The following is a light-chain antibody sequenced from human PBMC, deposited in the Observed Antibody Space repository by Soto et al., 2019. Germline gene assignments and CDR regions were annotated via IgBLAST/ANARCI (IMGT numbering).Light chain of an antibody. CDR1: SSDVGGYNF. J-gene: IGLJ1*01. Sequence: QSVLTQPASVPGSPGQSIAISCTGTSSDVGGYNFVSWYQQHPGKAPKLIIHEVTNRPSGVSDRFSGSKSGNTASLTISGLQADDEADYYCRSHTAYNTRVFGRGTKVTVL. V-gene: IGLV2-14*01. CDR3: RSHTAYNTRV. CDR2: EVT.